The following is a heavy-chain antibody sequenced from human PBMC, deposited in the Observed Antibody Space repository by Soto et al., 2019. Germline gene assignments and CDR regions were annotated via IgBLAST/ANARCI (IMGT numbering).Heavy chain of an antibody. J-gene: IGHJ5*02. CDR2: ISSSSSYI. CDR1: GFTFSSYS. Sequence: EVQLVESGGGLVKPGGSLRLSCAASGFTFSSYSMNWVRQAPGKGLEWVSSISSSSSYIYYADSVKGRFTISRDNAKNSLYLQMNSLRAEDTAVYYCARDLTGSGWQGAPWGQGTLVTVSS. CDR3: ARDLTGSGWQGAP. V-gene: IGHV3-21*01. D-gene: IGHD6-19*01.